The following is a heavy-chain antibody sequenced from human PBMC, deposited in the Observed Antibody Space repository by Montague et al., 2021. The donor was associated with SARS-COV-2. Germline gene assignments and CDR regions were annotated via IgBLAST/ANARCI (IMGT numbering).Heavy chain of an antibody. D-gene: IGHD4-11*01. J-gene: IGHJ6*02. CDR1: RFTFSYFW. V-gene: IGHV3-7*01. CDR2: IKHNGREK. Sequence: SLRLSCAASRFTFSYFWINWVRQAPGKGLKWVADIKHNGREKPYVDSVKGRLTISRDNSKNSLYLQVNSLRAEDTAVYYCARGPTAVGDIYGYYGFDYWGQGTTVTVSS. CDR3: ARGPTAVGDIYGYYGFDY.